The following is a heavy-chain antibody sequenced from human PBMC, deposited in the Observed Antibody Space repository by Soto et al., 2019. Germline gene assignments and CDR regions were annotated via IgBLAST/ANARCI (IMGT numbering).Heavy chain of an antibody. J-gene: IGHJ4*02. D-gene: IGHD2-21*02. CDR1: GYTFTNYD. CDR2: MNPSSGNT. Sequence: QVQLVQSGAEVKKPGASVKVSCKASGYTFTNYDINWVRQATGQGLEWMGWMNPSSGNTGCVRKFQGRVTMTRNTSTSTAYMELTSLTSDDTAVYYCARTRLCGGDCYSAYYFDFWGQGALVTVSS. V-gene: IGHV1-8*01. CDR3: ARTRLCGGDCYSAYYFDF.